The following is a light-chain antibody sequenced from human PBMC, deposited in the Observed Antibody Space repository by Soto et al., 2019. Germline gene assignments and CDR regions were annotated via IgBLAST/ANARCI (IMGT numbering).Light chain of an antibody. V-gene: IGKV2-28*01. J-gene: IGKJ5*01. CDR1: QILLHSNGYNY. CDR3: MQALQTPLT. CDR2: LVS. Sequence: EIVLTQSPLSLPVTPGEPASISCRSSQILLHSNGYNYGDWYLQKPGQSPQLLIYLVSNRASGVPDRFSGSGSGTDFTLKISRVEAEDVGLYYCMQALQTPLTFGQGTRLEIK.